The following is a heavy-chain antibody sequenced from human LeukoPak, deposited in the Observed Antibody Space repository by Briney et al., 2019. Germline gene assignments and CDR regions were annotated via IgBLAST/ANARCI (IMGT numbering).Heavy chain of an antibody. CDR1: GFTFSSYS. J-gene: IGHJ6*02. V-gene: IGHV3-21*01. CDR3: ARGRAAAGFSRARDGMDV. D-gene: IGHD6-13*01. CDR2: ISSSSSYI. Sequence: AGSLRLSCAASGFTFSSYSMNWVRQAPGKGLEWVSSISSSSSYIYYADSVKGRFTISRDNAKNSLYLQMNSLRAEDTAVYYCARGRAAAGFSRARDGMDVWGQGTTVTVSS.